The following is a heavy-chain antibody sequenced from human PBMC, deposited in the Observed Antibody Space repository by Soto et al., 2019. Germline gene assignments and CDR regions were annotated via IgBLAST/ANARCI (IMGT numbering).Heavy chain of an antibody. V-gene: IGHV1-18*01. CDR2: ISAYNGNT. Sequence: GASGKVSCKASGYTFTSYGISWVRQAPGQGLEWMGWISAYNGNTNYAQKLQGRVTMTTDTSTSTAYMELRSLRSDDTAVYYCARENGLLWFGELFQLVNYYYYGMDVWGQGTTVTVSS. CDR3: ARENGLLWFGELFQLVNYYYYGMDV. CDR1: GYTFTSYG. D-gene: IGHD3-10*01. J-gene: IGHJ6*02.